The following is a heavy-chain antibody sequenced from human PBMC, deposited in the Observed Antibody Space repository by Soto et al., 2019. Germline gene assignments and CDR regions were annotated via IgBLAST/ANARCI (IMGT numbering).Heavy chain of an antibody. CDR3: AKERYCSGGSCYLDWFDP. D-gene: IGHD2-15*01. J-gene: IGHJ5*02. CDR2: ISGSGGST. Sequence: EVQLLESGGGLVQPGGSLRLSCAASGFTFSSYAMSWVRQAPGKGLEWVSAISGSGGSTYYADSVKGRFTISRDNSKNTLNLQMNSLGAEDTAVYYCAKERYCSGGSCYLDWFDPWGQGTLVTVSS. V-gene: IGHV3-23*01. CDR1: GFTFSSYA.